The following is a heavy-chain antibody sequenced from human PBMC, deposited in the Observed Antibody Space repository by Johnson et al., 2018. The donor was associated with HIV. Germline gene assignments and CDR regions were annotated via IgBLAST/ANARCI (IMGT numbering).Heavy chain of an antibody. V-gene: IGHV3-20*04. CDR2: INWNGGST. J-gene: IGHJ3*02. D-gene: IGHD1-26*01. CDR1: GFTFDDDG. CDR3: ARDSLGVTGGDDAFDI. Sequence: VQLVESGGGVIRPGGSLRLSCAASGFTFDDDGMSWVRQAPGKGLEWVSGINWNGGSTGYADSVKGRFTISRDNAKNSLYLQMNSLRAEDTAVYYCARDSLGVTGGDDAFDIWGQGTMVTVSS.